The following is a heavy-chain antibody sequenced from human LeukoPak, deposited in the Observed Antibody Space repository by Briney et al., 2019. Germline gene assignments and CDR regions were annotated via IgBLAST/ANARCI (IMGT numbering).Heavy chain of an antibody. Sequence: SQTLSLTCTVSGGSISRGGYYWSWIRPHPGMGLEWIVYIYYSGSTYYNPSLKSRVTISVDTSNNQFSLKLSSVTDADTAVYYCAGADSSGYSYFDYWGQGTLVTVSS. D-gene: IGHD3-22*01. CDR1: GGSISRGGYY. CDR3: AGADSSGYSYFDY. CDR2: IYYSGST. J-gene: IGHJ4*02. V-gene: IGHV4-31*03.